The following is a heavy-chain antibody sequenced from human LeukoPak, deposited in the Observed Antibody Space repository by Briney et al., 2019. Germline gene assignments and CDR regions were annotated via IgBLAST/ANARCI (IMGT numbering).Heavy chain of an antibody. J-gene: IGHJ4*02. CDR3: ARDFDVGAVDY. CDR1: GFTFSSYW. V-gene: IGHV3-7*01. Sequence: GGSLRLSCAASGFTFSSYWMSWVRQAPGKGLEWVANIKRDGSEKYYVDSVKGRFTISRDNAKNSLYLQMNSLRAEDTAVYYCARDFDVGAVDYWGQGTLITVSS. CDR2: IKRDGSEK. D-gene: IGHD1-26*01.